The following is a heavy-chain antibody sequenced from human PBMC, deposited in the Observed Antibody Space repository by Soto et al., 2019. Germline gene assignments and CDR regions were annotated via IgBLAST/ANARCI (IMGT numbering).Heavy chain of an antibody. D-gene: IGHD5-12*01. V-gene: IGHV4-59*08. J-gene: IGHJ4*02. Sequence: SETLSLTCTVSGGSISSYYWSWIRQPPGKGLEWIGYIYYSGSTNYNPSLKSRVTISVDTSKNQFSLKLSSVTAADTAVYYCVRHAQWIRRAYWGQGSLVTVSS. CDR3: VRHAQWIRRAY. CDR1: GGSISSYY. CDR2: IYYSGST.